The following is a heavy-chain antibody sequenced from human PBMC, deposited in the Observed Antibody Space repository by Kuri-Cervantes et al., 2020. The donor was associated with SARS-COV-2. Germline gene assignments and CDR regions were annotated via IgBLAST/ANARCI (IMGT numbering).Heavy chain of an antibody. CDR1: GCTFTGYY. CDR3: ARGGGVRGLMVLFQWRGAGPLDF. V-gene: IGHV1-2*04. D-gene: IGHD3-10*01. Sequence: ASVKVSCKASGCTFTGYYMRWVRQAPGQGLEWLGWISPKSGGTNHAQEFQGWVAMTRDTSLSTAYMELSRLRSDDTAVYYRARGGGVRGLMVLFQWRGAGPLDFWGQGTLVTVSS. J-gene: IGHJ4*02. CDR2: ISPKSGGT.